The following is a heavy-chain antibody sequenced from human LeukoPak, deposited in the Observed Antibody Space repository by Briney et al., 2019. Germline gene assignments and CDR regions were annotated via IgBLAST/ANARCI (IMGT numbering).Heavy chain of an antibody. D-gene: IGHD3-10*02. V-gene: IGHV3-48*03. CDR2: ISSSGSTI. CDR1: GFTFSSYE. Sequence: GGSLRLSCAASGFTFSSYEINWVRQAPGKGLEWVSYISSSGSTIYYADSVKGRFTISRDNAKNSLYLQMNSLRAEDTAVYYCAELGITMIGGVWGKGTTVTISS. CDR3: AELGITMIGGV. J-gene: IGHJ6*04.